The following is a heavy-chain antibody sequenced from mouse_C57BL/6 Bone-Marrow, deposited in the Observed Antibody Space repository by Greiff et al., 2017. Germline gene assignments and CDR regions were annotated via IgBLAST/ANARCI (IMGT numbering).Heavy chain of an antibody. D-gene: IGHD3-2*02. CDR1: GYTFTDYE. Sequence: VKLQESGAELVRPGASVTLSCKASGYTFTDYEMHWVKQTPVHGLEWIGAIDPETGGTAYNQKFKGKAILTADKSSSTAYMELRSLTSEDSAVYYCTSSALTAQATSFAYWGQGTLVTVSA. J-gene: IGHJ3*01. CDR3: TSSALTAQATSFAY. CDR2: IDPETGGT. V-gene: IGHV1-15*01.